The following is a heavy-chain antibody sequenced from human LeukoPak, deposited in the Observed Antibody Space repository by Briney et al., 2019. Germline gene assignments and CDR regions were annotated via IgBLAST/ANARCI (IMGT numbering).Heavy chain of an antibody. D-gene: IGHD2-2*01. CDR3: ARAPPSEYQLLFFDY. CDR1: GYTFTSYG. V-gene: IGHV1-18*01. CDR2: ISAYNGNT. J-gene: IGHJ4*02. Sequence: ASVKVSCKASGYTFTSYGISWVRQAPGQGLEWMGWISAYNGNTNYAQKLQGRVTMTTDTSTSTAYMELRSLRSDDTAVYYCARAPPSEYQLLFFDYWGQGTLVTVSS.